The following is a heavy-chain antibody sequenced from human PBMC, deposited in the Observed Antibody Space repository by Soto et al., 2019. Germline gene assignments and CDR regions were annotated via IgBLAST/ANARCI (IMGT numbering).Heavy chain of an antibody. CDR1: GGSISSGGYY. D-gene: IGHD6-6*01. V-gene: IGHV4-31*03. CDR3: ARDRSSTGIYYYYYYGMDV. Sequence: SETLSLTCTVSGGSISSGGYYWRWIRQHPGKGLEWIGYIYYSGSTYYNPSLKSRVTISVDTSKNQFSLKLSSVTAADTAVYYCARDRSSTGIYYYYYYGMDVRGQGTTVTVSS. J-gene: IGHJ6*02. CDR2: IYYSGST.